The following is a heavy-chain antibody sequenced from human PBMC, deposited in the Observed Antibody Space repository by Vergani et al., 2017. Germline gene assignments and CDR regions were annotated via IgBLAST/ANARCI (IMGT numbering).Heavy chain of an antibody. CDR1: GFTFSDYY. V-gene: IGHV3-11*01. Sequence: QVQLVESGGGLVKPGGSLRLSCAASGFTFSDYYMSWIRQAPGKGLEWVSYISSSGSTIYYADSVKGRFTIARDNAKNSLYLQMNSLRAEDTAVYYCARVQDRYSSSSRMLDYWGQGTLVTVSS. CDR2: ISSSGSTI. CDR3: ARVQDRYSSSSRMLDY. J-gene: IGHJ4*02. D-gene: IGHD6-6*01.